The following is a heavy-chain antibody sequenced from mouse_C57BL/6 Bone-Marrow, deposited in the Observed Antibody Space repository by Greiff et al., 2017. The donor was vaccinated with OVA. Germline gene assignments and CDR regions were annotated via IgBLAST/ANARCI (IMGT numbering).Heavy chain of an antibody. Sequence: QVQLQQSGAELVRPGTSVKVSCKASGYAFTNYLIEWVKQRPGPGLELIGVINPGSGGTNYNEKFKGKATLTADKSSSTAYMQLSSLTSEDSAVYFCARENYGNYVFAYWGQGTLVTVSA. J-gene: IGHJ3*01. CDR1: GYAFTNYL. CDR3: ARENYGNYVFAY. CDR2: INPGSGGT. V-gene: IGHV1-54*01. D-gene: IGHD2-1*01.